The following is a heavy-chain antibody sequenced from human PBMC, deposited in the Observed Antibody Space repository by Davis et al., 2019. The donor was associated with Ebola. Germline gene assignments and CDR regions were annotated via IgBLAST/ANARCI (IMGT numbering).Heavy chain of an antibody. CDR2: INTDGSIT. Sequence: PGGSLRLSCAVSGFTFRNYLMHWVRHAPGKGLVWVSRINTDGSITTYADSVKGRFTISRDNAKNTLYLQMTSLRAEDTALYYCVREKSVLDYYFGMDVWGKGTTVTVSS. J-gene: IGHJ6*04. CDR3: VREKSVLDYYFGMDV. V-gene: IGHV3-74*03. CDR1: GFTFRNYL. D-gene: IGHD5/OR15-5a*01.